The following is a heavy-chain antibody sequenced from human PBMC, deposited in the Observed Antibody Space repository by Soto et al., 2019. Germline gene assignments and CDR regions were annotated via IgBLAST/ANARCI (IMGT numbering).Heavy chain of an antibody. CDR2: IYSGGST. J-gene: IGHJ5*02. CDR3: ASPGSGGWFDP. V-gene: IGHV3-53*01. CDR1: GLTSGYNS. D-gene: IGHD3-10*01. Sequence: GGSLKLSFEGSGLTSGYNSMSGVRQAPGKGLEWVSVIYSGGSTYYADSVKGRFTLSRDNSKNTLYLQMNSLRVEDTAVYYCASPGSGGWFDPWGQGTLVTVSS.